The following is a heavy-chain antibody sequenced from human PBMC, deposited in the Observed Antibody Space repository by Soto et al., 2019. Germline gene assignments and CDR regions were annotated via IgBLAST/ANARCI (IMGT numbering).Heavy chain of an antibody. V-gene: IGHV4-30-2*01. J-gene: IGHJ5*02. CDR3: ARVAMPDYNGSSGYYDRWGDP. D-gene: IGHD3-22*01. Sequence: SETLSLTCAVSGGSISSGGYSWSWIRQPPGKGLEWIGYIYHSGSTYYNPSLKSRVTISVDRSKNQFSLKLSSVAAADTAVYYYARVAMPDYNGSSGYYDRWGDPWGHRTLVAVPP. CDR2: IYHSGST. CDR1: GGSISSGGYS.